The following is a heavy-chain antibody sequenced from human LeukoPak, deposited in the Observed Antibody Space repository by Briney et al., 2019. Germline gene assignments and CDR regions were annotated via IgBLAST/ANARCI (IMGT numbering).Heavy chain of an antibody. J-gene: IGHJ4*02. CDR1: GFTFRSYW. D-gene: IGHD3-10*01. CDR3: ARISTMVRHY. V-gene: IGHV3-74*03. Sequence: GGSLRLFCSLSGFTFRSYWMHWVRQPPGKGLVWVSCIKSDGRSTMYAHSVKGRFTISRDNAENPLYLQMNSLRVEDTAVYYCARISTMVRHYWGQGNLVTVSS. CDR2: IKSDGRST.